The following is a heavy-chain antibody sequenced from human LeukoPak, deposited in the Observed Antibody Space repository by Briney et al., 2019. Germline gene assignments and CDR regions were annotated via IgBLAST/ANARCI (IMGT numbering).Heavy chain of an antibody. CDR1: GGSISSSSYY. Sequence: SETLSLTCTVSGGSISSSSYYWGWIRQPPGKGLEWIGSIYYSGSTYYNPSLKSRVTISVDTSKNQFSLKLSSVTAADTAVYYCARGTYYYGSGSYPIFDYWGQGTLVTVSS. CDR2: IYYSGST. D-gene: IGHD3-10*01. CDR3: ARGTYYYGSGSYPIFDY. J-gene: IGHJ4*02. V-gene: IGHV4-39*07.